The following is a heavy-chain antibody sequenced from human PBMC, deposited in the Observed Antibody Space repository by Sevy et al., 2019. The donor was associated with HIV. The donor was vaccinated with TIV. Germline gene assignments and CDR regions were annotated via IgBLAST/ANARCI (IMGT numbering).Heavy chain of an antibody. V-gene: IGHV3-20*04. D-gene: IGHD3-22*01. Sequence: GGSLRLSCVASGFTFSDYAMSWVHQPPGKGLEWVSSMNWKGDNTGYVDSLKGRFTISRDSTKNSLFLQINSLRVEDTALYYCARNTYYYDSTGYGAFDLWGQGTMVTVSS. CDR2: MNWKGDNT. CDR3: ARNTYYYDSTGYGAFDL. CDR1: GFTFSDYA. J-gene: IGHJ3*01.